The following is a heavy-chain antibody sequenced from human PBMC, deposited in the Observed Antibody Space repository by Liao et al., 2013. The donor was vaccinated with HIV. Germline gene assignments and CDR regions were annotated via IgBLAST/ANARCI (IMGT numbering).Heavy chain of an antibody. CDR3: ARVETGNDSFDV. V-gene: IGHV4-4*07. D-gene: IGHD7-27*01. CDR1: GGSISSYY. CDR2: IYTTGST. Sequence: QLLLQESGPGLVKPSATLTLICAVSGGSISSYYWSWIRQPAGKGLEWIGRIYTTGSTNYNPSLKSRVTMSVDTSKNQFSLKLSSVTAADTAVYYCARVETGNDSFDVWGQGTMVTVSS. J-gene: IGHJ3*01.